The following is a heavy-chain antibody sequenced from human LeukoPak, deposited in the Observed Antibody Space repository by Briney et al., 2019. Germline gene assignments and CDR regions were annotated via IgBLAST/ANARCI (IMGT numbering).Heavy chain of an antibody. CDR2: ISAYNGNT. J-gene: IGHJ6*02. CDR1: GYTFTSYG. D-gene: IGHD6-19*01. V-gene: IGHV1-18*01. Sequence: SVTVSCKASGYTFTSYGISWVRQAPGQGLEWMGWISAYNGNTNYAQKLQGRVTMTTDTSTSTAYMELRSLRSDDTAVYYCARDRSSGWGYYYYYGMDVWGQGTTVTVSS. CDR3: ARDRSSGWGYYYYYGMDV.